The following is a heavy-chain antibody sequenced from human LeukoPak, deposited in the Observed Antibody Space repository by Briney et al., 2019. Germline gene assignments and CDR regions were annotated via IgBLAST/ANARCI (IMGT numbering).Heavy chain of an antibody. V-gene: IGHV4-4*07. J-gene: IGHJ4*02. CDR3: ARVGAYYYDSSGLRYSFSFDY. D-gene: IGHD3-22*01. CDR1: GGSISSYY. Sequence: SETLSLTCTVSGGSISSYYWSWIRQPAGKGLEWIGRIYTSGSTNYNPSLKSRVTMSVDTSKNQFSLKLSSVTAADTAVYYCARVGAYYYDSSGLRYSFSFDYWGQGTLVTVSS. CDR2: IYTSGST.